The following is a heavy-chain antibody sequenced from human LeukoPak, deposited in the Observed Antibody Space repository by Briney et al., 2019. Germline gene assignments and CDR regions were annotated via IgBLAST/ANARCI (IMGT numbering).Heavy chain of an antibody. J-gene: IGHJ6*04. D-gene: IGHD3-10*02. V-gene: IGHV3-48*04. CDR3: AELGITMIGGV. CDR2: ISSSSSTI. CDR1: GFTFSSYS. Sequence: GGSLRLSSAASGFTFSSYSMLWVRQAPGKGLEWVSYISSSSSTIYYADSVKGRFTISRDNAKNSLYLQMNSLRAEDTAVYYCAELGITMIGGVWGKGTTVTISS.